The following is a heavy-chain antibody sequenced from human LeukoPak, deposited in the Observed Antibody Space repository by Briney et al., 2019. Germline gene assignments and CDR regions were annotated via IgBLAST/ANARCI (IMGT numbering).Heavy chain of an antibody. V-gene: IGHV4-4*07. Sequence: PSETLSLTCSVSGGSISSYYWSWIRQPAGQGLEWIGRIYTSGSTNYSPSLKSRVTMSVDTSKNQFSLKLSSVTAADTAVYYCARGLYSSTWNDAFDIWGQGTMVTVSS. CDR1: GGSISSYY. D-gene: IGHD6-13*01. J-gene: IGHJ3*02. CDR3: ARGLYSSTWNDAFDI. CDR2: IYTSGST.